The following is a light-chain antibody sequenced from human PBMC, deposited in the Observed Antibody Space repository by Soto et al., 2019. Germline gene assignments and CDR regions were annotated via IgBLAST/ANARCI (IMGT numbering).Light chain of an antibody. V-gene: IGKV1-9*01. Sequence: IQFTPSPSPLSASVGDKGAHTFPASEGISSYLAWYQEKPGKVPKLLIDTASTLQNGVPSRFSGSGSGTDFTLTISSLQPEDFATYYCLQLKRYPLTFGGGTKV. CDR3: LQLKRYPLT. CDR2: TAS. CDR1: EGISSY. J-gene: IGKJ4*01.